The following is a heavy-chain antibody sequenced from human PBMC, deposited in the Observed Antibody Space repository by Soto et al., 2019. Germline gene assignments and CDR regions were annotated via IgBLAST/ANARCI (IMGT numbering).Heavy chain of an antibody. CDR2: IYYSGST. Sequence: SETLSLTCTVSGGSISSGDYYWSWIRQPPGKGLEWIGYIYYSGSTYYNPSLKSRVTISVDTSKNQFSLKLSSVTAADTAVYYCAREGRYLAYFDYWGQGTLVTVSS. CDR1: GGSISSGDYY. D-gene: IGHD3-9*01. V-gene: IGHV4-30-4*01. CDR3: AREGRYLAYFDY. J-gene: IGHJ4*02.